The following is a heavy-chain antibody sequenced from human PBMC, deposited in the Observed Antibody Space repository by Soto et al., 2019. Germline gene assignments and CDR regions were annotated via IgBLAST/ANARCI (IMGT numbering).Heavy chain of an antibody. Sequence: GGSLRLSCAASGFTFSSYAMHWVRQAPGKGLEWVAVISYDGSNKYYADSVKGRFTISRDNSKNTLYLQMNSLRAEDTAVYYCARSFDFWSGRNDYWGQGTLVTVSS. J-gene: IGHJ4*02. CDR2: ISYDGSNK. D-gene: IGHD3-3*01. CDR3: ARSFDFWSGRNDY. V-gene: IGHV3-30-3*01. CDR1: GFTFSSYA.